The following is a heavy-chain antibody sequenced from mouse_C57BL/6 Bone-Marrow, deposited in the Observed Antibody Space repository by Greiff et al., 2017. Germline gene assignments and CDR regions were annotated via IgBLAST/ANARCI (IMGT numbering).Heavy chain of an antibody. CDR2: IYPRSGNT. J-gene: IGHJ2*01. V-gene: IGHV1-81*01. D-gene: IGHD2-3*01. CDR1: GYTFTSYG. Sequence: QVQLKESGAELARPGASVKLSCKASGYTFTSYGISWVKQRTGQGLEWIGEIYPRSGNTYYNEKFKGKATLTADKSSSTAYMELRSLTSEDSAVYFCARRVGWLPLYWGQGTTRTVSS. CDR3: ARRVGWLPLY.